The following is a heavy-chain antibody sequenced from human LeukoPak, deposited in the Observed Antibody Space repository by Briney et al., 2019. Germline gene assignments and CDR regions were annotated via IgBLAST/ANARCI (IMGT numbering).Heavy chain of an antibody. CDR1: GFTFSSYW. CDR3: VRDVGWWDGMDV. D-gene: IGHD2-15*01. CDR2: INSDGRST. J-gene: IGHJ6*02. Sequence: PGGSLRLSCAASGFTFSSYWMNWVRQAPGKGLVWVSRINSDGRSTDYADSVKGRFTISRDNAKNTLYLQMNSLRAEDTAVYYCVRDVGWWDGMDVWGQGTTVTVSS. V-gene: IGHV3-74*01.